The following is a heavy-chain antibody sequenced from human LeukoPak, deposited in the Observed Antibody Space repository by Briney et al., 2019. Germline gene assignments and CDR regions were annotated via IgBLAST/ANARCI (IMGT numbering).Heavy chain of an antibody. D-gene: IGHD3-10*01. CDR2: IKEDGSEK. CDR1: GXTFRRYW. V-gene: IGHV3-7*04. Sequence: PGGSLRLSCSASGXTFRRYWMSWVRQAPGKGLEWVANIKEDGSEKHYVDSVKGRFTISRDNAKNSLYLQMNSLRAEDTAVYYCARDSGSGSYLYDWFDPWGQGTLVTVSS. J-gene: IGHJ5*02. CDR3: ARDSGSGSYLYDWFDP.